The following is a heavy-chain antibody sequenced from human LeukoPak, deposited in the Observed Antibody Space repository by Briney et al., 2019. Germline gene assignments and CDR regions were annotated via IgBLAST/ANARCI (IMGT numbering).Heavy chain of an antibody. CDR2: ISSSSSYI. Sequence: GGSLRLSCAASGFTFSSYSMNWVRQAPGKGLEWVSSISSSSSYIYCADSVKGRFTISRDNAKNSLYLQMNSLRAEDTAVYYCAREEIVGPCHDYWGQGTLVTVSS. D-gene: IGHD1-26*01. CDR3: AREEIVGPCHDY. CDR1: GFTFSSYS. V-gene: IGHV3-21*01. J-gene: IGHJ4*02.